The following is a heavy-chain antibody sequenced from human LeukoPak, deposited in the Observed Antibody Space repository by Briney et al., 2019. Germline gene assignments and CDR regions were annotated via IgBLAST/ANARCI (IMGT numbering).Heavy chain of an antibody. CDR1: GGSFSGYY. V-gene: IGHV4-34*01. J-gene: IGHJ4*02. D-gene: IGHD4-17*01. Sequence: SETLSLTCAVYGGSFSGYYWSWIRQPPGKGLEWIGGINHSGSTNYNPSLKSRVTISVDTSKNQFSLKPSSVTAADTAVYYCARSGVGDYGDYDYWGQGTLVTVSS. CDR2: INHSGST. CDR3: ARSGVGDYGDYDY.